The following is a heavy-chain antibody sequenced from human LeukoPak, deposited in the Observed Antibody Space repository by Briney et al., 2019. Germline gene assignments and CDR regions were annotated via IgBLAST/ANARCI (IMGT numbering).Heavy chain of an antibody. CDR3: ARNPYDYVWGSYRYPGWFDP. Sequence: QPGGSLRLSCAASGFTFSSYWMSWVRQALGKGLEWVANIKQDGSEKYYVDSVKGRFTISRDNAKNSLYLQMNSLRAEDTAVYYCARNPYDYVWGSYRYPGWFDPWGQGTLVTVSS. CDR1: GFTFSSYW. J-gene: IGHJ5*02. CDR2: IKQDGSEK. D-gene: IGHD3-16*02. V-gene: IGHV3-7*01.